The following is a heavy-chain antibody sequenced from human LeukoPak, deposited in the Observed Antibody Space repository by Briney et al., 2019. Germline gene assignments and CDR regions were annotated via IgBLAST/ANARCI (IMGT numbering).Heavy chain of an antibody. CDR1: GFTFSSYG. J-gene: IGHJ4*02. CDR2: ILKDGSNT. D-gene: IGHD2-2*01. CDR3: ARGIGDYRSSSCHLDFDY. V-gene: IGHV3-33*05. Sequence: GESLRISCAASGFTFSSYGMHWVRQAPGKGLEWVALILKDGSNTYYADSVKGRFTISRDNSKNTLYLQMNSLRGEDTAVYFCARGIGDYRSSSCHLDFDYWGQGTLVTVSS.